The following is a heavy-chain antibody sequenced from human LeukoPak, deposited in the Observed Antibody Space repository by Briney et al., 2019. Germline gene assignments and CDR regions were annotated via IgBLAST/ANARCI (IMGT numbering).Heavy chain of an antibody. D-gene: IGHD3-3*01. J-gene: IGHJ4*02. CDR1: DDSISSSTYY. Sequence: SDTLSLTCIISDDSISSSTYYWRWIRQPPGKGLEWIGTLYYSGKTHYHPSRKSRLTIIVDTSKNQFTLKLKSVTAADTAVYYCARKGLRLLDWLSEYFFGYWGQGTLVTVSS. CDR3: ARKGLRLLDWLSEYFFGY. CDR2: LYYSGKT. V-gene: IGHV4-39*01.